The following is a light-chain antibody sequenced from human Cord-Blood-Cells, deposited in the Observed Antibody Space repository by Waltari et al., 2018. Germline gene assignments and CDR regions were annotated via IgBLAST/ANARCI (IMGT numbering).Light chain of an antibody. CDR1: QGISSY. Sequence: IQLTQSPSSLSASVGGRVTITCRASQGISSYLAWYQQKQGKAPKLLIYAASTLQSGVPSRCSGSGSETDFTLTISNLQPEDFATYYVQQLKSYPITFGQGTLLEIK. CDR2: AAS. V-gene: IGKV1-9*01. J-gene: IGKJ5*01. CDR3: QQLKSYPIT.